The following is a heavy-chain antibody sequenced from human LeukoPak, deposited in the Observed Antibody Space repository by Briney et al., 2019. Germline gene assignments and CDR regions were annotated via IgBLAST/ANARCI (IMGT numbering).Heavy chain of an antibody. CDR3: AELGITMIGGV. V-gene: IGHV3-7*01. Sequence: GGSLRLSCAASGFTFSSYWMSWVRQAPGKGLEWGANIKQDGSEKYYVDSVKGRFTISRDNAKNSLYLQMNSLRAEDMAVYYCAELGITMIGGVWGKGTTVTISS. CDR1: GFTFSSYW. CDR2: IKQDGSEK. D-gene: IGHD3-10*02. J-gene: IGHJ6*04.